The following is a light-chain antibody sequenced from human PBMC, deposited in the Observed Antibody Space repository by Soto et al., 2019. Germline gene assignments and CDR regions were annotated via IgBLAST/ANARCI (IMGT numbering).Light chain of an antibody. J-gene: IGKJ3*01. V-gene: IGKV3-15*01. Sequence: EIVMTQSPATLSVSPGERATLSCRASQSVSSNLGWYQQKPGQAPRLLIYGATTRATGIPARFSGSGSGTELTLTISSLQSEDFAVYYWQQYNNWPSFGPGIKVDIK. CDR1: QSVSSN. CDR3: QQYNNWPS. CDR2: GAT.